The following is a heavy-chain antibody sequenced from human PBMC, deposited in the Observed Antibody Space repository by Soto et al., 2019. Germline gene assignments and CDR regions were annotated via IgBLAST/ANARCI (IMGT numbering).Heavy chain of an antibody. D-gene: IGHD3-22*01. J-gene: IGHJ3*02. Sequence: PGGYLILSCAASGFTFSSYGMHWVRQAPGKGLEWVAVISYDGSNKYYADSVKGRFTISRDNSKNTLYLQMNSLRAEDTAVYYCAKDLYYYDSSGSYNDAFDIWGQGTMGNVSS. CDR1: GFTFSSYG. CDR2: ISYDGSNK. V-gene: IGHV3-30*18. CDR3: AKDLYYYDSSGSYNDAFDI.